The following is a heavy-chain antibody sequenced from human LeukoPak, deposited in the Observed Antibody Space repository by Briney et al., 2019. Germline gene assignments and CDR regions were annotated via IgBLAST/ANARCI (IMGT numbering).Heavy chain of an antibody. Sequence: GSLRLSCAASGFTFSSYAMSWVRQAPGKGLGWVSAISGSGGSTYYADSVKGRFTISRDNSKNTLYLQMNSLRAEDTAVYYCAKMVGVYYYDSSGHYYGYFDYWGQGTLVTVSS. V-gene: IGHV3-23*01. CDR3: AKMVGVYYYDSSGHYYGYFDY. CDR1: GFTFSSYA. D-gene: IGHD3-22*01. J-gene: IGHJ4*02. CDR2: ISGSGGST.